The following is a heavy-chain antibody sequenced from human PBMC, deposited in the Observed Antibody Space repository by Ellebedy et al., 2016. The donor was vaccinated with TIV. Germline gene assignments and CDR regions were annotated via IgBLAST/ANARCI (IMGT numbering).Heavy chain of an antibody. D-gene: IGHD1-26*01. Sequence: GGSLRLXXAASGFTFSNHWMSWVRQAPGKGLEWVANINLDGSEGKYVDSVKGRFTISRDNAQNSLFLQMNSVRAEDTAVYYCVRNGGSLDYWGQGSLVTVSS. CDR3: VRNGGSLDY. V-gene: IGHV3-7*01. J-gene: IGHJ4*02. CDR2: INLDGSEG. CDR1: GFTFSNHW.